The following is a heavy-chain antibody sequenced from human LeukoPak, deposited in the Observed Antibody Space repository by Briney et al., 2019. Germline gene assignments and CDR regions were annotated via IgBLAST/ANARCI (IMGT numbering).Heavy chain of an antibody. CDR1: GGTFSSYA. Sequence: SVKVSCKASGGTFSSYAISWVRQAPGQGLEWMGGIIPIFGTANYAQKFQGRVTITTDEPTSTAYMELSSLRSEDTAVYYCARGYCSSTSCFDPWGQGTLVTVSS. CDR2: IIPIFGTA. J-gene: IGHJ5*02. V-gene: IGHV1-69*05. CDR3: ARGYCSSTSCFDP. D-gene: IGHD2-2*01.